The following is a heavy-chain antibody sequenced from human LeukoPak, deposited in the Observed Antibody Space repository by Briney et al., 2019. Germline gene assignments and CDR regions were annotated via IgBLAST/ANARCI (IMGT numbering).Heavy chain of an antibody. CDR3: ARVPYIAAAGMGYYYYGMDV. CDR1: GYTFTSYG. CDR2: ISAYNGST. Sequence: WASVKVSCKASGYTFTSYGISWVRQAPGQGLEWMGWISAYNGSTNYAQKLQGRVTMTTDTSTSTAYMELRSLRSDDTAVYYCARVPYIAAAGMGYYYYGMDVWGQGTTVTVSS. V-gene: IGHV1-18*01. D-gene: IGHD6-13*01. J-gene: IGHJ6*02.